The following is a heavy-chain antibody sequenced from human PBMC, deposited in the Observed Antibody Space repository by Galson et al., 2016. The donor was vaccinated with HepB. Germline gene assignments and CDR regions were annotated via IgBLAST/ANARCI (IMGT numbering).Heavy chain of an antibody. CDR3: AKGAYSLPENFQH. J-gene: IGHJ1*01. V-gene: IGHV3-33*05. CDR2: ISHDGSNS. Sequence: SLRLSCAASGFTFNVYGMHWVRQAPGKGLEWVASISHDGSNSYHVDSVKGRFTISRDNSKSTLYLQMNSLRAEDTAVYYCAKGAYSLPENFQHWGQGTLVTVSS. D-gene: IGHD2-15*01. CDR1: GFTFNVYG.